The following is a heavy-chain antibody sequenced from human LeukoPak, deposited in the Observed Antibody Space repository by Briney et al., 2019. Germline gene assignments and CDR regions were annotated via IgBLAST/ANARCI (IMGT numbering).Heavy chain of an antibody. Sequence: GGSLRLSCAASGFSFSSYRMNWVRQAPGKGLEWVSSVSNSGDYIHYADSVKGRFTISRDNSKNTLYLQMNSLRGDDTAIYYCASRVTDYWGQGTLVTVSS. CDR3: ASRVTDY. CDR2: VSNSGDYI. J-gene: IGHJ4*02. V-gene: IGHV3-21*04. CDR1: GFSFSSYR.